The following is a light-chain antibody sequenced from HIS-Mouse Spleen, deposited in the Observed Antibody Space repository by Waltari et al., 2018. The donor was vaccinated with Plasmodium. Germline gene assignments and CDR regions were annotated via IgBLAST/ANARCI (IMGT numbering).Light chain of an antibody. Sequence: EIVMTQSPATLSVSPGERATLSCRASPSVSSNLAWYQQKPGQAPRLLIYGASTRATGIPARFSGSGSGTGFTLTISSLQSEDFAVYYCQQYNNWSFTFGPGTKVDIK. V-gene: IGKV3-15*01. CDR1: PSVSSN. CDR2: GAS. CDR3: QQYNNWSFT. J-gene: IGKJ3*01.